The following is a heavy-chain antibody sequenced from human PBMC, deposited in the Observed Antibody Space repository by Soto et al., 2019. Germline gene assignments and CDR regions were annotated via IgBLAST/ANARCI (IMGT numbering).Heavy chain of an antibody. Sequence: GGSLRLSCAASGFTFSSYGMHWVRQAPGKGLEWVAVISYDGSNKYYADSVKGRFTISRDNSKNTLYLQMNSLRAEDTAVYYCAKDLGIAVKNYGMDVWGQGTTVTVSS. CDR3: AKDLGIAVKNYGMDV. CDR1: GFTFSSYG. V-gene: IGHV3-30*18. D-gene: IGHD6-19*01. CDR2: ISYDGSNK. J-gene: IGHJ6*02.